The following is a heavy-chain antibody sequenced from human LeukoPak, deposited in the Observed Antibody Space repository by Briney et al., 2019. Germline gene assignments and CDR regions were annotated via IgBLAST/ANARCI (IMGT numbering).Heavy chain of an antibody. Sequence: PSETLSLTCTVSGGSISSYYWSWIRQPPGKGLEWIAYIYYSGSTNYTPSLKSRVTISVDTSKNQFSLKLSSVTAADTAVYYCASLSEYCSHGSCYLGWFDPWGQGTLVTVSS. D-gene: IGHD2-15*01. CDR2: IYYSGST. J-gene: IGHJ5*02. CDR1: GGSISSYY. V-gene: IGHV4-59*01. CDR3: ASLSEYCSHGSCYLGWFDP.